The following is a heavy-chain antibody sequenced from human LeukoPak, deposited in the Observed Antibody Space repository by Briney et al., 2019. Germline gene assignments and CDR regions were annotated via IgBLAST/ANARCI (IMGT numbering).Heavy chain of an antibody. CDR1: GYTLTELS. V-gene: IGHV1-24*01. Sequence: ASVKVSCKVSGYTLTELSMHWVRQAPGKGLEWMGGFDPEDGETIYAQKFQGRVTMTEDTSTDTAYMELSSLRSEDTAVYYCATDSGSYYLFDYWGQGTLVTVSS. CDR3: ATDSGSYYLFDY. J-gene: IGHJ4*02. D-gene: IGHD1-26*01. CDR2: FDPEDGET.